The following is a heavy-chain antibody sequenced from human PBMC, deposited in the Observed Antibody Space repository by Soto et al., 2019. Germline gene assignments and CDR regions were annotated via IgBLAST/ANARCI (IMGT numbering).Heavy chain of an antibody. CDR2: INHSGST. J-gene: IGHJ4*02. D-gene: IGHD5-12*01. V-gene: IGHV4-34*01. Sequence: SETLSLTCAVYGGSFSGYYWSWIRQPPGKGLEWIGEINHSGSTNYNPSLKSRVTISVDTSKNQFSLKLSSVTAADTAVYYCARRGGGYDVHFDYWGQGTLVTVSS. CDR1: GGSFSGYY. CDR3: ARRGGGYDVHFDY.